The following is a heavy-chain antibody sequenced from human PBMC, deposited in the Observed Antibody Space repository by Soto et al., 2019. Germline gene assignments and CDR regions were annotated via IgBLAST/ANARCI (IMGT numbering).Heavy chain of an antibody. J-gene: IGHJ3*02. V-gene: IGHV3-30-3*01. CDR1: GFTFSSYA. CDR2: ISYDGSNK. D-gene: IGHD5-12*01. CDR3: ARAKSNSGPNDAFDI. Sequence: GGSLRLSCAASGFTFSSYAMHWVCQAPGKGLEWVAVISYDGSNKYYADSVKGRFTISRDNSKNTLYLQMNSLRAEDTAVYYCARAKSNSGPNDAFDIWGQGTMVTVSS.